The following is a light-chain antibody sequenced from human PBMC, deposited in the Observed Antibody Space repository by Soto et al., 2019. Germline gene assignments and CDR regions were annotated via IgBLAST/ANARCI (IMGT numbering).Light chain of an antibody. CDR2: LGS. Sequence: DIVMTQSPLSLPVTPGEPASISCRSSQSLLHSNGYNCLDWYLQKPGPSPQLLVYLGSNRASGVPDRFSGSGSGTDFTLKIGRVEAEDVGVYYCMQALQTPRSFGGGTKVEIK. J-gene: IGKJ4*01. CDR1: QSLLHSNGYNC. CDR3: MQALQTPRS. V-gene: IGKV2-28*01.